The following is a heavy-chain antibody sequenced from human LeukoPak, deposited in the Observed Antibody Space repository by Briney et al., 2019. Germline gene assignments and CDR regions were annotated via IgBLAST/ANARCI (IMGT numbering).Heavy chain of an antibody. CDR1: GFTFSSYA. V-gene: IGHV3-23*01. D-gene: IGHD3-10*01. CDR3: AKDQGYYGSGSYKEYFQH. Sequence: GGSLRLSCAASGFTFSSYAMTWVRQAPGKGLEWVTAISGSDGSTYCADSVKGRFTTSRDSSKNTLYLQMNSLRAEDTAVYYCAKDQGYYGSGSYKEYFQHWGQGTLVTVSS. J-gene: IGHJ1*01. CDR2: ISGSDGST.